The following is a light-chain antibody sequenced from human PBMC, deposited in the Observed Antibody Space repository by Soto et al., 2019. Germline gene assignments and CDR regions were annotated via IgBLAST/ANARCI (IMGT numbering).Light chain of an antibody. V-gene: IGKV1-5*01. CDR2: DAS. CDR1: QSISSW. J-gene: IGKJ2*01. Sequence: DIQMTQSPSTRSASVGDRVTITCRASQSISSWLAWYQQKPGKAPKLLIYDASSLESGVPSRFSGSGSGTEFTLTISSLQPDDFATYYCQQYNSSPYTFGQGTKLEIK. CDR3: QQYNSSPYT.